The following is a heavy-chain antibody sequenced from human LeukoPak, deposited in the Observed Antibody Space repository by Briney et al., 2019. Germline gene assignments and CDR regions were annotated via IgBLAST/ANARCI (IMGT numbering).Heavy chain of an antibody. D-gene: IGHD1-7*01. Sequence: SETLSLTCTVSGGSISSHYWSWIRQPPGKGLEWIGYIYYSGSTNYNPSLKSRVTISVDTSKNQFSLKLSSVTAADTAVYYRAREYATGWYNWNYGWFDPWGQGTLVTVSS. V-gene: IGHV4-59*11. J-gene: IGHJ5*02. CDR3: AREYATGWYNWNYGWFDP. CDR2: IYYSGST. CDR1: GGSISSHY.